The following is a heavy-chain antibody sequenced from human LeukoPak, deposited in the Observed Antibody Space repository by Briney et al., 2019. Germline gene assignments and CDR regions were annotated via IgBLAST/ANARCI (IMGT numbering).Heavy chain of an antibody. D-gene: IGHD3-22*01. CDR2: INPTGDST. Sequence: SVKVSCKASGYTFTSYYMHWVRQPPGQGLESRGLINPTGDSTGYAKKFQGRVTMTRNMSTSTDYLELSSLRSEDTAIYYCARDNSVDDNAWWFDPWGQGTLVTVSS. CDR3: ARDNSVDDNAWWFDP. V-gene: IGHV1-46*01. J-gene: IGHJ5*02. CDR1: GYTFTSYY.